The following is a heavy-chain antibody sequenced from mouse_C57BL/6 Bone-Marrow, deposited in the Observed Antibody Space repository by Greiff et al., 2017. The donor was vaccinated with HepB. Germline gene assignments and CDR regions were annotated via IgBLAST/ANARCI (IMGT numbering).Heavy chain of an antibody. J-gene: IGHJ4*01. D-gene: IGHD1-1*01. CDR2: IRNKANNHAT. CDR1: GFTFRDAW. Sequence: EVKLEESGGGLVQPGGSMKLSCAASGFTFRDAWMDWVRQSPEKGLEWVAEIRNKANNHATYYAESVKGRFTISRDDSKSSVYLQMNSLRAEDTGIYYCTPLITTVVEDAMDYWGQGTSVTVSS. V-gene: IGHV6-6*01. CDR3: TPLITTVVEDAMDY.